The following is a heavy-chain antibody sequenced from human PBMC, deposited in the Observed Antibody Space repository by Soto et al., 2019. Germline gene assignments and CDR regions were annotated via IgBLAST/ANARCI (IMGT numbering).Heavy chain of an antibody. CDR3: ARETNYVDFLHEYFQH. CDR2: ISAYNGNT. D-gene: IGHD4-17*01. V-gene: IGHV1-18*01. J-gene: IGHJ1*01. Sequence: ASVKVSCKASGYTFTSYGISWVRQAPGQGLEWMGWISAYNGNTNYAQRLQGRATMTTDTSTSTAYMELRSLRSDDTAVYYCARETNYVDFLHEYFQHWGQGTLVTVSS. CDR1: GYTFTSYG.